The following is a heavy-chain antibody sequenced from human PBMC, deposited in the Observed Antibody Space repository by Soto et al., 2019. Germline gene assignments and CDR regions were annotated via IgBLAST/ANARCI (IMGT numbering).Heavy chain of an antibody. CDR3: ASRSSGWYALPYYYYGMDG. CDR1: GFTFSSYA. Sequence: QVQLVESGGGVVQPGRSLRLSCAASGFTFSSYAMHWVRQAPGKGLEWVAVISYDGSNKYYADSVKGRFTISRDNSKNTLYLQMNSLRAEDIAVYYCASRSSGWYALPYYYYGMDGWGQGTTVTVSS. CDR2: ISYDGSNK. D-gene: IGHD6-19*01. V-gene: IGHV3-30-3*01. J-gene: IGHJ6*02.